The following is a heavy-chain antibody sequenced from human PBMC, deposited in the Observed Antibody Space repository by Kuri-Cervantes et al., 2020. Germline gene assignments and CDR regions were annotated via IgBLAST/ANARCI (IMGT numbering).Heavy chain of an antibody. CDR2: IWYDGSNK. CDR1: GFTFSSYA. Sequence: GESLKISCAASGFTFSSYAMSWVRQAPGKGLEWVAVIWYDGSNKYYADSVKGRFTISRDNSKNTLYLQMNSLRAEDTAVYYCARDCSNEAFDIWGQGTMVTVSS. J-gene: IGHJ3*02. CDR3: ARDCSNEAFDI. V-gene: IGHV3-33*08. D-gene: IGHD4-11*01.